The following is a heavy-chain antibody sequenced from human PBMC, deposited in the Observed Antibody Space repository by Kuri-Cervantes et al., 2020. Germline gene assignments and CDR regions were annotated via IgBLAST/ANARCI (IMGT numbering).Heavy chain of an antibody. CDR3: AKRNSGGLYYFDY. D-gene: IGHD5-12*01. CDR2: IYSGGST. V-gene: IGHV3-53*05. CDR1: GFTVSSNY. Sequence: GESLKISCAASGFTVSSNYMSWVRQAPGKGLEWVSVIYSGGSTYYADSVKGRFTISRDNAKNSLYLQMNSLRGEDTAVYYCAKRNSGGLYYFDYWGQGTLVTVSS. J-gene: IGHJ4*02.